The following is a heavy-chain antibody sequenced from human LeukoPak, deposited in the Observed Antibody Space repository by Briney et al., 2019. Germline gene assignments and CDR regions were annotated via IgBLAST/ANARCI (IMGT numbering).Heavy chain of an antibody. CDR1: GFTFSTYS. Sequence: GGSLRLSCAASGFTFSTYSMNWVRQAPGKGLEWVSSISGSSENEHYAVSARGRFRISRDNSKNIFYLEMNSLRPEDTAVYYCAKDLQYEGVWGQGALVTVSS. J-gene: IGHJ4*02. CDR2: ISGSSENE. V-gene: IGHV3-23*01. CDR3: AKDLQYEGV. D-gene: IGHD2-8*01.